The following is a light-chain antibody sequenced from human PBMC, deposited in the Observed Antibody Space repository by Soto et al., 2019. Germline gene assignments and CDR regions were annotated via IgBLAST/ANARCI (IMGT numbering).Light chain of an antibody. CDR1: HNIERW. J-gene: IGKJ1*01. Sequence: IQMAQSPSTLSAPVGDRVTVTCRASHNIERWMAWYQQKPGKAPSLLIFDASTLHSGVPSRFSGSGSGTDFTLTISSLQPDDFATYYCQQFAISTTFGQGTKVDIK. CDR3: QQFAISTT. CDR2: DAS. V-gene: IGKV1-5*01.